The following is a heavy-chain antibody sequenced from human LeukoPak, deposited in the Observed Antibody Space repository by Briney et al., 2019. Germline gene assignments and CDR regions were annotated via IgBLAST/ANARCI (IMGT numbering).Heavy chain of an antibody. CDR1: GYTFTSYG. CDR2: ISAYNGNT. CDR3: ARATDPFGGVIRGYAFDI. Sequence: ASVKVSCKASGYTFTSYGISWVRQAPGQGLEWMGWISAYNGNTNYAQKLQGRVTMTTDTSTSTAYMELRSLRSGDTAVYYCARATDPFGGVIRGYAFDIWGQGTMVTVSS. V-gene: IGHV1-18*01. J-gene: IGHJ3*02. D-gene: IGHD3-16*02.